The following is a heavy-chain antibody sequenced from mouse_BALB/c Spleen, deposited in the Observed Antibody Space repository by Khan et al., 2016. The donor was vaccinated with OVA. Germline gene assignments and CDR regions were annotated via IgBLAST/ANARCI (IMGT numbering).Heavy chain of an antibody. Sequence: VQLQESGAELMKPGASVKISCKAPGSTFSSYWIDWLKQRPGHGLEWIGEILPGSGSTNYNEKFKGKATFTADTSSNTAYMHLSSLTSEDSAVYYCARGGYRYSFDFWGQGTTLTVSS. CDR1: GSTFSSYW. CDR3: ARGGYRYSFDF. J-gene: IGHJ2*01. CDR2: ILPGSGST. V-gene: IGHV1-9*01. D-gene: IGHD2-14*01.